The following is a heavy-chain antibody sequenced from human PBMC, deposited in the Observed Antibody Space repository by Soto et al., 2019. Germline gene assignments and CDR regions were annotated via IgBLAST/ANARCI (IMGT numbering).Heavy chain of an antibody. CDR3: ATDWNPWRDFDY. J-gene: IGHJ4*02. D-gene: IGHD1-1*01. V-gene: IGHV3-23*01. Sequence: PGGSLRLSCAASGFTFSSYAMSWVRQAPGKGLEWVSAISGSGGSTYYADSVKGRFTISRDNSKNTLYLQMNSLRAEDTAVYYCATDWNPWRDFDYWGQGTLVTVSS. CDR1: GFTFSSYA. CDR2: ISGSGGST.